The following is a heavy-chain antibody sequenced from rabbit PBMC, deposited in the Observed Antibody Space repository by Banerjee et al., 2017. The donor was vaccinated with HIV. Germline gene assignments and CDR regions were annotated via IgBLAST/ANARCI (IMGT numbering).Heavy chain of an antibody. J-gene: IGHJ4*02. V-gene: IGHV1S45*01. CDR2: IYAGSSGST. CDR1: GFSFSSSYW. Sequence: QEQLVESGGGLVTLGGSLKVTCTASGFSFSSSYWICWVRQAPGKGLEWIACIYAGSSGSTYYASWAKGRFTISRSTSLNTVDLKMTSLTAADTATYFCARGIRSAGVSMYRTFWGPGTLVTVS. CDR3: ARGIRSAGVSMYRTF. D-gene: IGHD4-2*01.